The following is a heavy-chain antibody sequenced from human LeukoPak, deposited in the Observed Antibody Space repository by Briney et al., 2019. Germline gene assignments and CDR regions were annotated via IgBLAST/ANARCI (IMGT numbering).Heavy chain of an antibody. CDR1: GGPISTYH. D-gene: IGHD4-17*01. J-gene: IGHJ4*02. CDR2: TYFSGRSNY. V-gene: IGHV4-59*08. Sequence: PSETLSLTCTVSGGPISTYHWSWIRQPPGKGLEWIGETYFSGRSNYNYNPSLKSRVTISVDTSNNQFSLNLRSVTDADTAVYYCARGLNTDKIDYWGQGTLVTVSS. CDR3: ARGLNTDKIDY.